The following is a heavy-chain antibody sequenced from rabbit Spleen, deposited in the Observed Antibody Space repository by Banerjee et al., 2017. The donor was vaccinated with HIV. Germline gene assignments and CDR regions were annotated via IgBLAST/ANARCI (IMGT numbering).Heavy chain of an antibody. D-gene: IGHD4-1*01. CDR2: VNSYTGRP. Sequence: QSLEESGGDLVKPGASLTLTCKASGLDFSGDSYDSYMCWVRQAPGKGLEWIACVNSYTGRPVYASWTKGPFTISKTASTTVTLRMTRLTAADTATYFCARDLAGVIGWNFNLWGPGTLVTVS. CDR3: ARDLAGVIGWNFNL. V-gene: IGHV1S40*01. CDR1: GLDFSGDSY. J-gene: IGHJ4*01.